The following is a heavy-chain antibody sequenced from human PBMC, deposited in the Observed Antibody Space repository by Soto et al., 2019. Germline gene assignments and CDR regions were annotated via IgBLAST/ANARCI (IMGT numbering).Heavy chain of an antibody. J-gene: IGHJ3*02. D-gene: IGHD2-15*01. CDR3: ARDFGSGGSSSGAFDI. V-gene: IGHV4-61*01. Sequence: QVQLQESGPGLVKPSETLSLTCTVSGGSVSSGSYYWSWIRQPPGKGLEWIGYIYYSGSTNYNPSLKSRVTISVDTSKNQFSLKLSSVTAADTAVYYCARDFGSGGSSSGAFDIWGQGTMVTVSS. CDR2: IYYSGST. CDR1: GGSVSSGSYY.